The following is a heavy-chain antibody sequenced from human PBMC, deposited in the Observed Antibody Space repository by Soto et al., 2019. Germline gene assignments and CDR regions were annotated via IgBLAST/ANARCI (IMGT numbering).Heavy chain of an antibody. CDR1: GGSISSSNW. D-gene: IGHD3-9*01. V-gene: IGHV4-4*02. Sequence: SETLSLTCAVSGGSISSSNWWSWVRQPPGKGLEWIGEIYHSGSTNYNPSLKSRVTISVDKSKNQFSLKLSSVTAADTAVYYCARAPYRDYDILTCSNGGFDYWGQGTLVTVSS. CDR2: IYHSGST. CDR3: ARAPYRDYDILTCSNGGFDY. J-gene: IGHJ4*02.